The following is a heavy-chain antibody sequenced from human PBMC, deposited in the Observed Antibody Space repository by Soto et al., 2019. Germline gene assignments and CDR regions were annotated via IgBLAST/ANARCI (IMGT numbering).Heavy chain of an antibody. CDR2: IKSKTDGGTT. D-gene: IGHD3-9*01. V-gene: IGHV3-15*01. J-gene: IGHJ3*02. Sequence: GGSLRLSCAASGFTFSNAWMSWVRQAPGKGLEWVGRIKSKTDGGTTDYAAPVKGRFTISRDDSKNTLYLQMNSLKTEDTAVYYCTTFHYDIFLEDAFDIWGQGTMVTVSS. CDR3: TTFHYDIFLEDAFDI. CDR1: GFTFSNAW.